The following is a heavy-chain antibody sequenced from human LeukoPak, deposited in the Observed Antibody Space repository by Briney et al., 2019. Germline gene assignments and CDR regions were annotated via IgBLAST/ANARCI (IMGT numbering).Heavy chain of an antibody. CDR2: IKRKADGGTT. Sequence: TGGSLRLSCAASGFTFSHNWMNWVRQAPGKGLEWVGRIKRKADGGTTEYAAPVKGRFTISRDDSINTLYLQMNGLKTEDTGVYYCSTAGGPGGQGTLVTVSS. J-gene: IGHJ4*02. V-gene: IGHV3-15*01. CDR3: STAGGP. CDR1: GFTFSHNW.